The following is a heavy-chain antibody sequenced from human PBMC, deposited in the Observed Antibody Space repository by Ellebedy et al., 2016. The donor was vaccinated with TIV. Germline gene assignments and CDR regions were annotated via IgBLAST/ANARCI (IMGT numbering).Heavy chain of an antibody. V-gene: IGHV3-33*01. Sequence: GGSLRLXCAASGFTFSSYGMHWVRQAPGKGLELVALVWYDGSTQYYADSVQGRLTISRDNSKNTMYLQMNSLRAEDTAVYYCARDMGSYGGNTDFQHWGQGTLVTVSS. CDR1: GFTFSSYG. D-gene: IGHD4-23*01. J-gene: IGHJ1*01. CDR3: ARDMGSYGGNTDFQH. CDR2: VWYDGSTQ.